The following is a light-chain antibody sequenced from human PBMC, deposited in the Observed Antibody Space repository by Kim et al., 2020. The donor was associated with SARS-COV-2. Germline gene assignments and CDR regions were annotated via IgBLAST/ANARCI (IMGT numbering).Light chain of an antibody. CDR2: KIS. V-gene: IGKV2-24*01. Sequence: QPASISCRSSQSLLHSDGNTYLNWLQQRPGQPPRLLMYKISKRSSGVPDRFSGSGAGTDFTLKISRVEAEDVGVYYCMQATQLRTFGQGTKVDIK. CDR1: QSLLHSDGNTY. J-gene: IGKJ1*01. CDR3: MQATQLRT.